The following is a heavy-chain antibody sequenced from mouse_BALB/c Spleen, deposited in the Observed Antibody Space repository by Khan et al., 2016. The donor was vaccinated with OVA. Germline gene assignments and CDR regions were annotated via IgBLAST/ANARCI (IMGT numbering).Heavy chain of an antibody. CDR2: INSDGSAI. D-gene: IGHD2-3*01. Sequence: EVQLLETGGGLVQPGGSRGLSCEGSGFTFSGFWMSWVRQTPGKTLEWIGDINSDGSAINYAPSITDRFTIFRDNDKSTLYLQMSNVRSEDTATYFCMGDDGYDWYFDVWGAGTTVTVSA. CDR3: MGDDGYDWYFDV. V-gene: IGHV11-2*02. CDR1: GFTFSGFW. J-gene: IGHJ1*01.